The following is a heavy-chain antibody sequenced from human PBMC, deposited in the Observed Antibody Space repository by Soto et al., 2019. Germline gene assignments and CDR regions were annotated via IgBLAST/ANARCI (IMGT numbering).Heavy chain of an antibody. J-gene: IGHJ4*02. V-gene: IGHV4-39*01. Sequence: SETLSLTCTVSGGSISSSSYYWGWIRQPPGKGLEWIGSIYYSGSTYYNPSLKSRVTISVDTSKNQFSLKLSSVTAADTAVYYCASQDYVWGSYRYTPRYFDYWGQGTLVTVSS. CDR3: ASQDYVWGSYRYTPRYFDY. D-gene: IGHD3-16*02. CDR2: IYYSGST. CDR1: GGSISSSSYY.